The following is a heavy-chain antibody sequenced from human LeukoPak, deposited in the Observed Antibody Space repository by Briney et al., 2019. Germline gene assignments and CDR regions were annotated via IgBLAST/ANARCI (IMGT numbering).Heavy chain of an antibody. V-gene: IGHV3-33*06. CDR3: VKDPTYYYDSSGYYWPFDY. Sequence: PGRSLRLSCAASGFTFSSYGMHWVRQAPGKGLEWVAVIWYDGSNKYYADSVKGRFTISRDNSKNTLYLQMSSLRAEDTAVYYCVKDPTYYYDSSGYYWPFDYWGQGTLVTVSS. J-gene: IGHJ4*02. D-gene: IGHD3-22*01. CDR2: IWYDGSNK. CDR1: GFTFSSYG.